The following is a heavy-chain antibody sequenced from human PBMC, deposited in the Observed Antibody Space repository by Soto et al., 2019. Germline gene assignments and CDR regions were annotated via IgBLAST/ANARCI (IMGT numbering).Heavy chain of an antibody. CDR1: GYSFTSYW. V-gene: IGHV5-51*01. D-gene: IGHD4-17*01. CDR3: ARLNPSNWYGDYSIFWFDL. Sequence: PGESLKISCKGSGYSFTSYWIGWVRQMPGKGLEWMGIIYPGDSDTRYSPSFQGQVTISADKSTSTAYLQWSSLKASDTAMYYCARLNPSNWYGDYSIFWFDLWALGSLVTVSS. J-gene: IGHJ5*02. CDR2: IYPGDSDT.